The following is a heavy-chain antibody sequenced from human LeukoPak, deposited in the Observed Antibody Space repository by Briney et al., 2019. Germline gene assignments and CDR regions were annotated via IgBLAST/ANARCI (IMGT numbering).Heavy chain of an antibody. CDR3: ARDPGWGAIDY. CDR2: MNKDGSES. D-gene: IGHD7-27*01. CDR1: GFSIRSFW. Sequence: GGPLTLSCAVSGFSIRSFWEIWVRHTRGKALEWVEEMNKDGSESYYVDSVKGRFTVSRGNAKNSLYLQMSSLGAEDTAVYHCARDPGWGAIDYWGQGTLVTVSS. V-gene: IGHV3-7*01. J-gene: IGHJ4*02.